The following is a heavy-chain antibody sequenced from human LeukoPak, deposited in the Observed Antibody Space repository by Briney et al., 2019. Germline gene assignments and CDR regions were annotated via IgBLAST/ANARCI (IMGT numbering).Heavy chain of an antibody. CDR2: IYYSGTT. Sequence: SETLSLTCTVSGGSINDVNHYWGWIRQPPGKGLEWIGYIYYSGTTNYNPSLKTRVTMSVDSSKNQISLKLTSVTAADTAVYYCARETTLMGYSSGLGFNYWGQGTPVTVSS. CDR1: GGSINDVNHY. V-gene: IGHV4-61*01. J-gene: IGHJ4*02. D-gene: IGHD6-19*01. CDR3: ARETTLMGYSSGLGFNY.